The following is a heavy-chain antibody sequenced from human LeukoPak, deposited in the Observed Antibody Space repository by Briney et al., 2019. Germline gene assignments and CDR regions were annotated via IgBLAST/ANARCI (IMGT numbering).Heavy chain of an antibody. D-gene: IGHD2-15*01. V-gene: IGHV3-30*02. CDR2: TRSDGSNY. CDR1: GFTFSVYD. Sequence: GGSLRLSCAASGFTFSVYDIDWVRQPPGKGMEWVAFTRSDGSNYLYRDSVRGRFTLCRENARNTVYMKMNNRTTEDTALYYCAKALRYCSGASCYFLDYWGQGTLVTVSS. J-gene: IGHJ4*02. CDR3: AKALRYCSGASCYFLDY.